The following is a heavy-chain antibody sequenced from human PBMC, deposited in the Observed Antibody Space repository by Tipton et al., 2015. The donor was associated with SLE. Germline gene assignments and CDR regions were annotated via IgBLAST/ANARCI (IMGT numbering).Heavy chain of an antibody. CDR2: IWKDGSHE. V-gene: IGHV3-33*08. Sequence: SLRLSCAASGFTFNLYGMHWVRQAPGKGLEWVAVIWKDGSHEYYGDSVKGRFTISRDNSQNTLYLQMNSLRPEDTAVYYCAKGRLGIIDYFDFWGQGTLVTVSS. D-gene: IGHD7-27*01. CDR3: AKGRLGIIDYFDF. CDR1: GFTFNLYG. J-gene: IGHJ4*02.